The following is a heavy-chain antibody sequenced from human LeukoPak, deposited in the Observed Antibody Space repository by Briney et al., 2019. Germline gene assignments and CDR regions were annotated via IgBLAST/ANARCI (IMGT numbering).Heavy chain of an antibody. D-gene: IGHD3-3*01. J-gene: IGHJ4*02. Sequence: PSETLSLTCTVSGGSINSNSYYWGWIRQPPGKGLEWIGNIYYSGSTYYNPSLKSRVTISVHTSKNQFSLKLSSVTAADTAVYYCARGLRDFWSGYRTGYWGQGTLVTVSS. CDR2: IYYSGST. CDR3: ARGLRDFWSGYRTGY. CDR1: GGSINSNSYY. V-gene: IGHV4-39*07.